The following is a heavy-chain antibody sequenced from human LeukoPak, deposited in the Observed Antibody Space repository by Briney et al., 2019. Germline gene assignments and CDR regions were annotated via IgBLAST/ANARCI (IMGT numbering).Heavy chain of an antibody. CDR1: GFTFSSYS. CDR2: ISSSSSYI. CDR3: ARFGSQFYYYGMDV. J-gene: IGHJ6*02. V-gene: IGHV3-21*01. Sequence: GGSLRLSCAASGFTFSSYSMSWVRQAPGKGLEWVSSISSSSSYIYYADSVKGRFTISRDNAKNSLYLQMNSLRAEDTAVYYCARFGSQFYYYGMDVWGQGTTVTVSS. D-gene: IGHD3-10*01.